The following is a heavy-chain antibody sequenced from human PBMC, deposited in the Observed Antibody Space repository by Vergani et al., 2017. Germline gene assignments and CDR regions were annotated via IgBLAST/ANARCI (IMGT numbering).Heavy chain of an antibody. V-gene: IGHV4-61*02. J-gene: IGHJ3*01. Sequence: QVQLQESGPGLVKPSQTLSLTCTASGASINNDFYYWHWIRQPAGKGLEWIGRFYVSGITDYNSSLQSRVSMSVDTSKNQFSLTLTSVTAADTAVYYCARDNKQLRPSAFDLWGQGTMVTVSS. CDR1: GASINNDFYY. CDR2: FYVSGIT. CDR3: ARDNKQLRPSAFDL. D-gene: IGHD4-23*01.